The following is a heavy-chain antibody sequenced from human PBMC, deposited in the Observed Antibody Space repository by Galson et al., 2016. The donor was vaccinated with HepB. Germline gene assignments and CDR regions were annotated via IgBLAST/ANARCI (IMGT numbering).Heavy chain of an antibody. V-gene: IGHV4-39*01. CDR3: ANLHVGASTKGCEI. CDR1: GGSISNRSYF. J-gene: IGHJ3*02. D-gene: IGHD1-26*01. CDR2: IYYSGKT. Sequence: SETLSLTCNVSGGSISNRSYFWAWIRQPPGKGLEWIATIYYSGKTYYSPSLQSRVTISVDTSKNQFSLLLTAVSAADTAVYYCANLHVGASTKGCEIWGTGTMVTVSS.